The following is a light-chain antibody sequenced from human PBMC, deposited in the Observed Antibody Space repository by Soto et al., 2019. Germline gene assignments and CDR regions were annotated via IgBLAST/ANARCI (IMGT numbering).Light chain of an antibody. Sequence: QSVLTQPPSASGTPGQRVTISCSGSSSNIGSNTVNWYQQLPGTAPKLLIYSNNQRPSGVPDRFSGSKSGTSASLAISGLQSEGEADYYCAAWDDSLNGHVFGTGTKLTVL. V-gene: IGLV1-44*01. J-gene: IGLJ1*01. CDR1: SSNIGSNT. CDR3: AAWDDSLNGHV. CDR2: SNN.